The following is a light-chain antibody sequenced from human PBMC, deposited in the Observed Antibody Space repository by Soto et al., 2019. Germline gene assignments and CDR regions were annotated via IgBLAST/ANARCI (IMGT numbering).Light chain of an antibody. Sequence: PGERATLSCRASQSVSSTYLAWYQQKPGQAPRPLISAASSRATGTPDRFSGSGSGTDFTLTISRLEPEDFAGYYCQQYGSTRWTFGQGTKVEIK. J-gene: IGKJ1*01. V-gene: IGKV3-20*01. CDR3: QQYGSTRWT. CDR1: QSVSSTY. CDR2: AAS.